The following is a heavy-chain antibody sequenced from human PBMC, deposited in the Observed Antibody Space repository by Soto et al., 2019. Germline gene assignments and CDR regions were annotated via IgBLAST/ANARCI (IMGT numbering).Heavy chain of an antibody. V-gene: IGHV4-39*01. CDR3: ARLSRRASVPGDY. CDR2: IYYSGTA. Sequence: QLQLQESGPGLVKPSETLSLTCTVSGDSISSSSYYWGWFRQPPGKGLEWIGNIYYSGTAYYTPSLKSRVAISVDKSKNQFSLKLSSVTAADTAVLYCARLSRRASVPGDYWGQGTLVTVSS. J-gene: IGHJ4*02. D-gene: IGHD6-19*01. CDR1: GDSISSSSYY.